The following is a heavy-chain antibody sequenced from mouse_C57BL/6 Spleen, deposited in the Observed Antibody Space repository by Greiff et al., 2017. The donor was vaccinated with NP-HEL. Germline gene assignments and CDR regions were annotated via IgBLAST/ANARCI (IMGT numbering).Heavy chain of an antibody. CDR1: GFTFSDYG. V-gene: IGHV5-17*01. CDR2: ISSGSSTI. J-gene: IGHJ4*01. Sequence: DVQLVESGGGLVKPGGSLKLSCAASGFTFSDYGMHWVRQAPEKGLEWVAYISSGSSTIYYADTVKGRFTISRDNAKNTLLLQMTSLRSEDTAMYYCASGNAMDYWGQGTSVTVSS. CDR3: ASGNAMDY.